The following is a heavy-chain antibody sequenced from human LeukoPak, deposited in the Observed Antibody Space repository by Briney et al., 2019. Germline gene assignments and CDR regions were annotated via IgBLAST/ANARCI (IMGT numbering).Heavy chain of an antibody. J-gene: IGHJ2*01. D-gene: IGHD1-14*01. CDR2: IKSKTDGGTT. Sequence: PGGSLRLSCAASGFTFSSYGMHWVRQAPGKGLEWVGRIKSKTDGGTTDYAAPVKGRFTISRDDSKNTLYLQMNSLKTEDTAVYYCTTELRRPHSEPSRQCCPDLWGRGTLVTVSS. V-gene: IGHV3-15*01. CDR1: GFTFSSYG. CDR3: TTELRRPHSEPSRQCCPDL.